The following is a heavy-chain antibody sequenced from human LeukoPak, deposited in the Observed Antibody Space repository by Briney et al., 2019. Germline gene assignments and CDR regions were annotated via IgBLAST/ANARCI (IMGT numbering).Heavy chain of an antibody. CDR3: ARESWGPVGP. V-gene: IGHV3-66*02. Sequence: GGSLRLSCVASGFIVSNNHMSWVRQAPGKGLEWVSLTHTDTSAYYADSVKGRFTISRDNSKNTLNLQMNSLRVEDTGVYYCARESWGPVGPWGQGTLVTVSS. J-gene: IGHJ5*02. CDR1: GFIVSNNH. CDR2: THTDTSA. D-gene: IGHD7-27*01.